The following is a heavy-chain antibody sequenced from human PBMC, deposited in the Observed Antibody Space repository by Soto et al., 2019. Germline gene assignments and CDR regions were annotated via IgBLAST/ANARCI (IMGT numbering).Heavy chain of an antibody. CDR3: ARGSSSIAARTYFDY. V-gene: IGHV4-59*01. CDR1: GGSISSYY. D-gene: IGHD6-6*01. J-gene: IGHJ4*02. Sequence: SETLSLTCTVSGGSISSYYWSWIRQPPGKGLEWIGYIYYSGSTNYNPSLKSRVTISVDTSKNQFSLKLSSVTAADTAVYYCARGSSSIAARTYFDYWGQGTLVTVSS. CDR2: IYYSGST.